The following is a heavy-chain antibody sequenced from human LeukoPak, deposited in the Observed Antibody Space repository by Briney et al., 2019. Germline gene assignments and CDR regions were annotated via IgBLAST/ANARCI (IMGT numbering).Heavy chain of an antibody. V-gene: IGHV4-31*03. CDR3: ARGDVDSEIGYYFDY. CDR2: IYYSGST. D-gene: IGHD2-21*02. CDR1: GGSISSGGYC. Sequence: SQTLSLTRTVSGGSISSGGYCWGWIRQHPGKGLEWIGYIYYSGSTYHNPSLKSRVTISVDTSKNQFSLKMSSVTAADTAVYYCARGDVDSEIGYYFDYWGQGTLVTVSS. J-gene: IGHJ4*02.